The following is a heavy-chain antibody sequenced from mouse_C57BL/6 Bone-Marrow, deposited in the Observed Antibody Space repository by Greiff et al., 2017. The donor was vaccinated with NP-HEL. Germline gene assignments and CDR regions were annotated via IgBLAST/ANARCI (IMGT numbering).Heavy chain of an antibody. J-gene: IGHJ1*03. CDR1: GYAFSSSW. CDR3: ALTGTRYFDV. Sequence: VQLQQSGPELVKPGASVKISCKASGYAFSSSWMNWVKQRPGKGLEWIGRIYPGDGDTNYNGKFKGKATLTADKSSSTAYMQLSSLTSEDSAVYFCALTGTRYFDVWGTGTTVTVSS. D-gene: IGHD4-1*01. V-gene: IGHV1-82*01. CDR2: IYPGDGDT.